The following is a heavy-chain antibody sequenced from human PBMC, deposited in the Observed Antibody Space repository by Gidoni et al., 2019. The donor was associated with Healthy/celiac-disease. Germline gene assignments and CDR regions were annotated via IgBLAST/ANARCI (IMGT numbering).Heavy chain of an antibody. D-gene: IGHD4-17*01. J-gene: IGHJ4*02. V-gene: IGHV4-30-2*01. CDR1: GCSISSGGYS. CDR3: ARVNGDYEGGYFDY. CDR2: IYHSGST. Sequence: QLQLQESCSGLVKPSQTLSLTCAVSGCSISSGGYSWSWIRPPTGKGLEWIGYIYHSGSTYYNPSLKSRVTISVDRSKNQFSLKLSSVTAADTAVYYCARVNGDYEGGYFDYWGQGTLVTVSS.